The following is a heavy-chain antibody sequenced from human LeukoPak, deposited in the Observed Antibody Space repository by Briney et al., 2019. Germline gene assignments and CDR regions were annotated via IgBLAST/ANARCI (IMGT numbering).Heavy chain of an antibody. CDR2: IYSGGGT. CDR3: AKGHLSGYYYFDY. V-gene: IGHV3-53*01. Sequence: PGGSLRLSCAASGFTVSNSYMNWVRQAPGKGLEWVSLIYSGGGTYYADSVKGRFTISRDNSKNALSLQMNSLRAEDTAVYYCAKGHLSGYYYFDYWGQGTLATVSS. D-gene: IGHD3-9*01. CDR1: GFTVSNSY. J-gene: IGHJ4*02.